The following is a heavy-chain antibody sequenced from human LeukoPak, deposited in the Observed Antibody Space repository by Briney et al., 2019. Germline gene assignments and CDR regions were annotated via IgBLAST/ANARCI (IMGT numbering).Heavy chain of an antibody. J-gene: IGHJ4*02. CDR3: ARDRGSGYGY. Sequence: SETLSPTCTVSGGSISSYYWSWIRQPPGKGLEWIGYIYYSGSTNYNPSLKSRVTISVDTSKNQFSLRLSSVTAADTAVYYCARDRGSGYGYWGQGTLVTVSS. V-gene: IGHV4-59*01. CDR2: IYYSGST. D-gene: IGHD3-22*01. CDR1: GGSISSYY.